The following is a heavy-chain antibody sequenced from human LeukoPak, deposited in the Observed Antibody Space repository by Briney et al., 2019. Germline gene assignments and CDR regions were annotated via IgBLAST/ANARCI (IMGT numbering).Heavy chain of an antibody. D-gene: IGHD1-7*01. V-gene: IGHV3-49*04. CDR2: IRSKAYGGTT. J-gene: IGHJ4*02. Sequence: GGSLRLSCTASGFTFGDYAMSWVRQAPGKGLEWVGFIRSKAYGGTTEYAASVKGRFTISRDDSKSIAYLQMNSPKTEDTAVYYCTRDPSVTGTISSDFDYWGQGTLVTVSS. CDR1: GFTFGDYA. CDR3: TRDPSVTGTISSDFDY.